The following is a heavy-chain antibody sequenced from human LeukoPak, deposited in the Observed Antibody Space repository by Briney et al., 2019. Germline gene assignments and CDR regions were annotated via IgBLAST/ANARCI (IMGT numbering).Heavy chain of an antibody. CDR2: IKSGGTT. Sequence: GGSLRLSCAVSGFTVNSNYMSWVRQVPGKGLECVSFIKSGGTTYSADSVKGRFIISRDNSKNILYLQMNSLRAEDTAVYYCGRVLSDSSGWYHFDHWGQGTRVTVSS. CDR1: GFTVNSNY. V-gene: IGHV3-53*01. D-gene: IGHD6-19*01. J-gene: IGHJ4*02. CDR3: GRVLSDSSGWYHFDH.